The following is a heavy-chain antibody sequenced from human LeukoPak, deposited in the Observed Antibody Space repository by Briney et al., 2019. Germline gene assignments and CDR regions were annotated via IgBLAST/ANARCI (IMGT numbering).Heavy chain of an antibody. CDR2: ILNSGST. Sequence: SETLSLTCTVSGDSISSYYWNWIRQPPGKGLEWIGSILNSGSTNYNPSLRSRVPISVDTSKNEFSLRVKSVAAEDTAVYYCGRRASGANWFDPWGQGTLVTVSS. CDR1: GDSISSYY. D-gene: IGHD4/OR15-4a*01. CDR3: GRRASGANWFDP. V-gene: IGHV4-59*01. J-gene: IGHJ5*02.